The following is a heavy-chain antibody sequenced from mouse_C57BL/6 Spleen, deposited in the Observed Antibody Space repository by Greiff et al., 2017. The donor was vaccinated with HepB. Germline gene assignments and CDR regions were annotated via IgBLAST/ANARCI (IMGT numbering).Heavy chain of an antibody. D-gene: IGHD2-3*01. CDR3: ARGDDGYSELAY. CDR1: GYTFTSYW. CDR2: IHPNSGST. J-gene: IGHJ3*01. Sequence: QVQLQQPGAELVKPGASVKLSCKASGYTFTSYWMHWVKQRPGQGLEWIGMIHPNSGSTNYNEKFKSKATLTVDKSSSTAYMQLSSLTSEDSAVYYCARGDDGYSELAYWGQGTLVTVSA. V-gene: IGHV1-64*01.